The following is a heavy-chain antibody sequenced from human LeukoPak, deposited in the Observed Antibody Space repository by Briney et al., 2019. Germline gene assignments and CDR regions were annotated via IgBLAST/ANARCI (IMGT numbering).Heavy chain of an antibody. CDR2: IIPIFGTA. V-gene: IGHV1-69*13. J-gene: IGHJ4*02. CDR3: ARFYDSSGYYSPLDY. CDR1: GGTFSSYA. D-gene: IGHD3-22*01. Sequence: GASVKVSCTASGGTFSSYAISWVRQAPGQGLEWMGGIIPIFGTANYAQKFQGRVTITADESTSTAYMELSSLRSEDTAVYYCARFYDSSGYYSPLDYWGQGTLVTVSS.